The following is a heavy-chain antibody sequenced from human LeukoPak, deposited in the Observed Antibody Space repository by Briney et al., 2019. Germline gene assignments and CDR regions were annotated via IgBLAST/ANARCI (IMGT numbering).Heavy chain of an antibody. J-gene: IGHJ3*02. CDR3: ARYYYNNDGYSEDAFDI. V-gene: IGHV3-7*01. Sequence: GGSLRLSCAASGFTFSSYWMTWVRQAPGKGLEWVANIKEDGSEKNYLESMKGRFTISRDNAKNSLYLQMNSLRAENTAIYYCARYYYNNDGYSEDAFDIWGQGTMVTVSS. CDR2: IKEDGSEK. D-gene: IGHD3-22*01. CDR1: GFTFSSYW.